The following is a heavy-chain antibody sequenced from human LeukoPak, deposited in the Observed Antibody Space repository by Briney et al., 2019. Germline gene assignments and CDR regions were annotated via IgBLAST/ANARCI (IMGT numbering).Heavy chain of an antibody. V-gene: IGHV3-23*01. J-gene: IGHJ4*02. D-gene: IGHD6-13*01. CDR2: ISGSGGNT. CDR1: GFTFSSYA. Sequence: GGSLRLSCAASGFTFSSYAMSWVRQTPGKGLEWVSAISGSGGNTYYADSVKGRFTISRDNSKNTLYLQMNSLRAEDTAVYYCAKDIAAAGTDYWGQGTLVTVSS. CDR3: AKDIAAAGTDY.